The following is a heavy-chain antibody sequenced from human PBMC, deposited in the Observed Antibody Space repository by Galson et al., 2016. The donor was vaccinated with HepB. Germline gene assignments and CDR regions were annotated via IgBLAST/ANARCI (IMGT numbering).Heavy chain of an antibody. V-gene: IGHV3-7*03. CDR1: GFTFSSYA. Sequence: SLRLSCAASGFTFSSYAMSWVRQAPGKGLGWVANIKHDGTEKYYMDSVKGRFTISRDNAKTSLYLQMNSLRADDTAVYYCARDRGYSGWSYFDYWGQGTLVTVSS. CDR2: IKHDGTEK. CDR3: ARDRGYSGWSYFDY. J-gene: IGHJ4*02. D-gene: IGHD6-19*01.